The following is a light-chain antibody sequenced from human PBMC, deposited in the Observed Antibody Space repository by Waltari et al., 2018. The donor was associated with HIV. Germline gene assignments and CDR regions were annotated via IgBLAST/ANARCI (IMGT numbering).Light chain of an antibody. CDR1: SSNIGDNP. V-gene: IGLV1-44*01. J-gene: IGLJ2*01. Sequence: QSVLTQPPSVSGTPGQRVTISCSGGSSNIGDNPVSWYRQLTGTAPKLIIYTNRQRPAGVPSRVAGSKSGTSASLAISGLQSEDEANYYCVTWDDNLNGPVFGGGTRLTVL. CDR3: VTWDDNLNGPV. CDR2: TNR.